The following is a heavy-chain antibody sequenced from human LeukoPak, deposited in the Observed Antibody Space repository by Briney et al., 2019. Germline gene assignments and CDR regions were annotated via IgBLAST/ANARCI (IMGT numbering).Heavy chain of an antibody. CDR3: ARDFRRITMVRGVIGYYYGMDV. J-gene: IGHJ6*02. D-gene: IGHD3-10*01. CDR1: GDSITSSAFY. CDR2: IFHGGNT. V-gene: IGHV4-39*07. Sequence: SETLSLTCTVSGDSITSSAFYWGWIRQAPGKGLEWIGNIFHGGNTHYNPSLKSRVTMSVDTSKNQFSLKLSSVTAADTAVYYCARDFRRITMVRGVIGYYYGMDVWGQGTTVTVSS.